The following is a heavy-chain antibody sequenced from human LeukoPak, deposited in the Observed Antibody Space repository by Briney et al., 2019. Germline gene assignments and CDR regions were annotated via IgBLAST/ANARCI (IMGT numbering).Heavy chain of an antibody. J-gene: IGHJ4*02. V-gene: IGHV6-1*01. CDR3: ARSLNYDILTGYQGVYFDY. CDR2: TYYRSKWYN. CDR1: GDNVSSNSAA. D-gene: IGHD3-9*01. Sequence: SQTLSLTCAISGDNVSSNSAAWNWIRQSPSRGLEWLGRTYYRSKWYNDYAVSVKSRITINPDTSKNQFSLQLNSVTPEDTAVYYCARSLNYDILTGYQGVYFDYWGQGTLVTVSS.